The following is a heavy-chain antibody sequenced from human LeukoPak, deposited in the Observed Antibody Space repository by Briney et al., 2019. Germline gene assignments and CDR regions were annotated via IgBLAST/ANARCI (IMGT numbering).Heavy chain of an antibody. CDR2: LDPRDSYT. J-gene: IGHJ3*02. V-gene: IGHV5-10-1*01. D-gene: IGHD1-26*01. CDR3: ARRVAEEGSGSYYNPFDI. CDR1: GYSFTTYW. Sequence: GESLKISCQGSGYSFTTYWINWVRQMPGKGLEWMGRLDPRDSYTNYSPSFQGHVTISADKSISTAYLQWSSLKASDTAMYYCARRVAEEGSGSYYNPFDIWGQGTMVTVSS.